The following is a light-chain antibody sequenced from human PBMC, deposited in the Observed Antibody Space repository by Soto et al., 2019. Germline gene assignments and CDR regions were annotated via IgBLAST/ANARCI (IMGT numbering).Light chain of an antibody. V-gene: IGLV2-14*03. J-gene: IGLJ1*01. CDR1: SSDIGSYDH. Sequence: QSVLTQPASVSGSPGQSITISCSGTSSDIGSYDHVAWYQQFPGKSPKLIIYAVSDRSSGVSDRFSGSKSGISASLTISGLQTEDEADYYCISYTDRQSYLFGTGTKATVL. CDR2: AVS. CDR3: ISYTDRQSYL.